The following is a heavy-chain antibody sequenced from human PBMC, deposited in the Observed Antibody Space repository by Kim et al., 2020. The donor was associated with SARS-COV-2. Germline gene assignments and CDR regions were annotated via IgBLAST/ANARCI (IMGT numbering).Heavy chain of an antibody. D-gene: IGHD4-17*01. CDR3: ANGLRAVIYYLDS. V-gene: IGHV1-3*01. J-gene: IGHJ4*02. CDR2: IVPGNGVT. CDR1: GYTFSTNA. Sequence: ASVKVSCTASGYTFSTNAIHWVRQAPGQRLEWMGWIVPGNGVTRFSQKFQGRVTITSDTSASTAYMELSSLTSEDTGIYFCANGLRAVIYYLDSWGQGTLVTVSS.